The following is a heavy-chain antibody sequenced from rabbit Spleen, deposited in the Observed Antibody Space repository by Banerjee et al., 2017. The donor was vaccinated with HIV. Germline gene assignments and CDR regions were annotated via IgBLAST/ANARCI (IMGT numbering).Heavy chain of an antibody. J-gene: IGHJ4*01. D-gene: IGHD6-1*01. Sequence: QEQLVESGGGLVQPGGSLKLSCTASGFSFSSSDWICWVRQAPGKGLEWIGYIDPIFGTTYYASWAKGRFTISKTSSTTVTLQMTSLTAADTATYFCAREKSGNYGYDLWGPGTLVTVS. CDR2: IDPIFGTT. CDR1: GFSFSSSDW. V-gene: IGHV1S45*01. CDR3: AREKSGNYGYDL.